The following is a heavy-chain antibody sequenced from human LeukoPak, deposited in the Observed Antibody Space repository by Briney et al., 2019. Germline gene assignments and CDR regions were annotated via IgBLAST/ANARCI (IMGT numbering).Heavy chain of an antibody. J-gene: IGHJ4*02. CDR1: GFTFRSYW. CDR3: ARDIYDSSGYYSY. Sequence: GGSRRLACAAAGFTFRSYWISWVRQAPGKGLEWVANIKQEVSEKNYVDSGKGRFTLSRENEKRSLYMQMKRVRAEDTALYYSARDIYDSSGYYSYWGPGNLGTASS. D-gene: IGHD3-22*01. V-gene: IGHV3-7*01. CDR2: IKQEVSEK.